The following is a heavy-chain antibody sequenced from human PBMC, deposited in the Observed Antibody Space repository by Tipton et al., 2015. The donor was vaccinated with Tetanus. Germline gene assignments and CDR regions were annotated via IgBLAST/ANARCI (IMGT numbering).Heavy chain of an antibody. D-gene: IGHD6-19*01. Sequence: QSGPEVKKPGASVKVSCRASGYTFTTYGINWVRQAPGQGLEWLGWNGGYNGDTNYAQKFQGRVTMTTDTSANTAYMELRSLRSDDTAVYFCARLVKQWLVPEDYWGQGTLVTVSS. CDR1: GYTFTTYG. J-gene: IGHJ4*02. CDR3: ARLVKQWLVPEDY. CDR2: NGGYNGDT. V-gene: IGHV1-18*01.